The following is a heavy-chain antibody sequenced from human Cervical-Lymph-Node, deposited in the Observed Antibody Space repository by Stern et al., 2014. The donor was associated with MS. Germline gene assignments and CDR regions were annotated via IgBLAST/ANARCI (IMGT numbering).Heavy chain of an antibody. CDR1: GYSFTIYW. CDR2: IYPGDSDS. V-gene: IGHV5-51*01. Sequence: EVQLVQSGAEVEKPGGSLKISCTGSGYSFTIYWIGWGRQMSGKGIAWVGIIYPGDSDSRYSPSFQGQVTISADKSISTAYLQWSSLKASDTAMYYCARMYSSSSSFDYWGQGTLVTVSS. CDR3: ARMYSSSSSFDY. D-gene: IGHD6-6*01. J-gene: IGHJ4*02.